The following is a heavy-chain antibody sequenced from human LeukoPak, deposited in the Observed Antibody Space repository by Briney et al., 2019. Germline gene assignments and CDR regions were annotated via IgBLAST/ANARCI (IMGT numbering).Heavy chain of an antibody. CDR3: ARVKQHLVRVLGRDTTYYYYYYMDV. V-gene: IGHV4-34*01. J-gene: IGHJ6*03. CDR2: IYYSGST. D-gene: IGHD6-13*01. CDR1: GGSFSGYY. Sequence: SETLSLTCAVYGGSFSGYYWSWIRQPPGKGLEWIGSIYYSGSTYYNPSLKSRVTISVDTSENQFSLKLSSVTAADTAVYYCARVKQHLVRVLGRDTTYYYYYYMDVWGKGTTVTVSS.